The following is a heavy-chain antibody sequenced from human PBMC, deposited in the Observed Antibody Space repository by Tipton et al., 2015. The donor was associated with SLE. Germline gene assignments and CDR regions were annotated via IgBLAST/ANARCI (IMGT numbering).Heavy chain of an antibody. CDR2: IWYDGSDK. Sequence: SLRLSCVASGFTFSNHGMHWVRQTPGKGLEWLATIWYDGSDKHYADSVKGRFTISRDNSKNTLYLQMNSLRTEDTAVYYCARELLWFRGYGMDVWGQGTTVTVSS. D-gene: IGHD3-10*01. J-gene: IGHJ6*02. CDR1: GFTFSNHG. CDR3: ARELLWFRGYGMDV. V-gene: IGHV3-33*08.